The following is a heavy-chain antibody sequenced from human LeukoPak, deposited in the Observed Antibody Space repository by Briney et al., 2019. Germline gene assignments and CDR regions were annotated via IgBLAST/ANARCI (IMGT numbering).Heavy chain of an antibody. D-gene: IGHD6-19*01. J-gene: IGHJ4*02. V-gene: IGHV3-21*01. CDR1: GFTFSDYT. CDR3: AREPGAVTGTGGDY. Sequence: GGSLRLSCAASGFTFSDYTMNWVRQAPGKGLEWVSSITSSSRYIYYADSVKGRFTISRDNAKNSLFLQMNNLRAEDTAIYYGAREPGAVTGTGGDYWGQGTLVTVSS. CDR2: ITSSSRYI.